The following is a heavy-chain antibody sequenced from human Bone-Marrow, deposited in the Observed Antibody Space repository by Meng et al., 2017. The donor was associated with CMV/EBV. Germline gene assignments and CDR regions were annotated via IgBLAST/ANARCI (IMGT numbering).Heavy chain of an antibody. CDR1: GVTFDDYA. J-gene: IGHJ6*02. Sequence: SLKISCAASGVTFDDYAMHWVRQAPGKGLEWVSGISWNSGSIGYADYVKGRFTISRDNAKNSLYLQMNSLRAEDTALYYCAKGMGGGYGYYYYGMDVWGQGTTVTVSS. CDR3: AKGMGGGYGYYYYGMDV. D-gene: IGHD3-16*01. CDR2: ISWNSGSI. V-gene: IGHV3-9*01.